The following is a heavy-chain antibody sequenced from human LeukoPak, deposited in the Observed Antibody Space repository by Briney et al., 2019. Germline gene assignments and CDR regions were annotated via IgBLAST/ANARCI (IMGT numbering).Heavy chain of an antibody. CDR3: ARLAGYYGSGLRAFDI. D-gene: IGHD3-10*01. V-gene: IGHV3-43*01. Sequence: PGGSLRLSCAASGFTFDDYTMHWVRQAPGKGLEWVSLISWDGGSTYYADSVKGRFTISRDNSKNSLYPQMNSLRTEDTALYYCARLAGYYGSGLRAFDIWGQGTMVTVSS. CDR2: ISWDGGST. J-gene: IGHJ3*02. CDR1: GFTFDDYT.